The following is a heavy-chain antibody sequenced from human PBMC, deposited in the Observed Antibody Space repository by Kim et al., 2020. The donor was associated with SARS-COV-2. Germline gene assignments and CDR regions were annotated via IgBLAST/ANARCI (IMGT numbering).Heavy chain of an antibody. CDR3: ARDPGDGSYFAPYYYYYYGMDV. CDR1: GFTFSSYE. CDR2: ISSSGSTI. Sequence: GGSLRLSCAASGFTFSSYEMNWVRQAPGKGLEWVSYISSSGSTIYYADSVKGRFTISRDNAKNSLYLQMNSLRAEDTAVYYCARDPGDGSYFAPYYYYYYGMDVWGQGTTVTVSS. D-gene: IGHD1-26*01. V-gene: IGHV3-48*03. J-gene: IGHJ6*02.